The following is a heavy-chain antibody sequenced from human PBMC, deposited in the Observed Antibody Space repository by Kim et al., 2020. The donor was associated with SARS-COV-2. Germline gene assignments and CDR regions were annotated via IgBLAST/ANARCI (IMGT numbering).Heavy chain of an antibody. J-gene: IGHJ5*02. D-gene: IGHD5-12*01. V-gene: IGHV4-34*01. Sequence: NPSLKSRVTISVDTSKNQFSLKLSSVTAADTAVYYCARGGRWLQLFHDPWGQGTLVTVSS. CDR3: ARGGRWLQLFHDP.